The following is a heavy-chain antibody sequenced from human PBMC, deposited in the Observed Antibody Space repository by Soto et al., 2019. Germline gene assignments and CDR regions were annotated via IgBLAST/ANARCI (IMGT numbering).Heavy chain of an antibody. CDR3: ASRPLTLWFGEDGFDY. V-gene: IGHV1-69*06. J-gene: IGHJ4*02. Sequence: QVQLVQSGAEVKKPGSSVKVSCKASGGTFSSYAISWVRQAPGQGLEWMGGIIPIFGTANYAQKFQGRVTITRDTSASTAYMELSSLRSEDTAVYYCASRPLTLWFGEDGFDYWGQGTLVTVSS. CDR2: IIPIFGTA. D-gene: IGHD3-10*01. CDR1: GGTFSSYA.